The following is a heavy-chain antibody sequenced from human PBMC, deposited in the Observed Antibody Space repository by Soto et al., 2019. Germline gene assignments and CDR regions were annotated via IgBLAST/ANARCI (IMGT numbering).Heavy chain of an antibody. D-gene: IGHD2-15*01. CDR3: AKDLSAPPGVAATPYFDY. Sequence: VQLLESGGGLVQPGGSLRLSCAASGFTFSSYAMSWVRQAPGKGLEWVAVISYDGSNKYYADSVKGRFTISRDNSKNTLYLQMNSLRAEDTAVYYCAKDLSAPPGVAATPYFDYWGQGTLVTVSS. V-gene: IGHV3-30*18. J-gene: IGHJ4*02. CDR2: ISYDGSNK. CDR1: GFTFSSYA.